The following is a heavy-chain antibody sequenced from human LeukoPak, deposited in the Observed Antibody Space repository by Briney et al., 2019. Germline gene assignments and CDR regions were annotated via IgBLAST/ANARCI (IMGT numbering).Heavy chain of an antibody. CDR2: INPNSGGT. CDR3: ARAGGRSWFDP. V-gene: IGHV1-2*02. Sequence: ASVKVSCKASGYTFTGYYMHWVRQAPGQGLEWMGWINPNSGGTNYAQKFQDRVSMTRDTSISTAYMQLSRLRSDDTAVYYCARAGGRSWFDPWGQGTLVTVSS. J-gene: IGHJ5*02. CDR1: GYTFTGYY.